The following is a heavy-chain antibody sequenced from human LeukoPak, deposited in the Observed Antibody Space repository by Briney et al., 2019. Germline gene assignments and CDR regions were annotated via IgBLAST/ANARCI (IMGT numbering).Heavy chain of an antibody. CDR1: GFTFSSYA. CDR3: ARALYSYGYGGEFDY. J-gene: IGHJ4*02. V-gene: IGHV3-30-3*01. CDR2: ISYDGSNK. Sequence: GGSLRLSCAASGFTFSSYAMHWVRQAPGKGLEWVAVISYDGSNKYYADSVKGRFTISRDNAKNSLYLQMNSLRAEDTAVYYCARALYSYGYGGEFDYWGQGTLVTVSS. D-gene: IGHD5-18*01.